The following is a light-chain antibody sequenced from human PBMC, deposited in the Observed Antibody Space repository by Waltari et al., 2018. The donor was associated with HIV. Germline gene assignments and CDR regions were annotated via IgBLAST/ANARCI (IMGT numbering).Light chain of an antibody. J-gene: IGKJ4*01. CDR1: QSVGRL. Sequence: EIVLTQSPATLSVSPGDTAILSCRASQSVGRLLAWYQQKSGQPPVLLLYETSTRAEGTPGRFNGSGSGTDFALTITDVEPADVAVYYCQQRESWPPVTFGGGTRV. CDR2: ETS. V-gene: IGKV3-11*01. CDR3: QQRESWPPVT.